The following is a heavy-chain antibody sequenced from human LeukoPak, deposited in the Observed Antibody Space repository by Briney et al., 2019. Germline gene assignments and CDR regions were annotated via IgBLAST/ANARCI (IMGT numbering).Heavy chain of an antibody. Sequence: ASVKVSCKASGYTFTSYYMHWVRQAPGQGLEWMGNINPSGGSTSYAQKFQGRVTMTRDTSTSTVYMELSSLRSEDTAVNYCARDPAKYGMDVWGQGTTVTVSS. J-gene: IGHJ6*02. CDR3: ARDPAKYGMDV. D-gene: IGHD2-2*01. CDR2: INPSGGST. CDR1: GYTFTSYY. V-gene: IGHV1-46*01.